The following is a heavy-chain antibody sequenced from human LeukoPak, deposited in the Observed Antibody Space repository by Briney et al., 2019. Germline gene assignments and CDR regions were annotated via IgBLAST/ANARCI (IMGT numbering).Heavy chain of an antibody. CDR1: GYTFTSYG. J-gene: IGHJ4*02. D-gene: IGHD3-22*01. V-gene: IGHV1-18*01. Sequence: GASVKVSCKASGYTFTSYGISWVRQAPGQGLEWMGWISAYNGNTNYAQKLQGRVTMTTVTSTSTAYMELRSLRSDDTAVYYCARDAYYYDSSGYYYLDYWGQGTLVTVSS. CDR3: ARDAYYYDSSGYYYLDY. CDR2: ISAYNGNT.